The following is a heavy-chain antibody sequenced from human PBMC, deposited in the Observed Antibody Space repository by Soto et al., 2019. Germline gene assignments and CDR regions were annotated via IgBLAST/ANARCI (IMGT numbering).Heavy chain of an antibody. CDR2: TYITGDT. V-gene: IGHV4-4*07. CDR1: GDSINTYY. Sequence: ETLSLTCRVSGDSINTYYWSWIRQSAGKGLEWIGRTYITGDTNYNPSLKSRVTMSVDTSKNQLSLQLSSVTAADTAVYYCAREYTETVDGPTPFYFDYWGQGTPVTVSS. J-gene: IGHJ4*02. D-gene: IGHD6-19*01. CDR3: AREYTETVDGPTPFYFDY.